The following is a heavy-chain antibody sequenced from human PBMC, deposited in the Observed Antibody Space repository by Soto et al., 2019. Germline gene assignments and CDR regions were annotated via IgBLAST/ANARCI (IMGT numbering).Heavy chain of an antibody. CDR3: ASYSAIRLSFDY. CDR2: IYHSGGA. D-gene: IGHD2-15*01. CDR1: GGSISSTNW. J-gene: IGHJ4*01. Sequence: SETLSLTCAVSGGSISSTNWWSWVRQVPGKGLEWIGEIYHSGGASYNPSLNGRVTITIDKPNNQSSLKLSSVTAADTAVYYCASYSAIRLSFDYWGQEPWSPSPQ. V-gene: IGHV4-4*02.